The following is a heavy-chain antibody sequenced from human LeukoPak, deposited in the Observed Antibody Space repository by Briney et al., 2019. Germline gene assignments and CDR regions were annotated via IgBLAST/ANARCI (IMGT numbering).Heavy chain of an antibody. CDR1: GFTFSSYW. J-gene: IGHJ5*02. D-gene: IGHD3-16*01. V-gene: IGHV3-74*01. Sequence: QSGGSLRLSCVGSGFTFSSYWMHWVRQGPGKGLEWVSRISIDGSTTTYADSVKGRFTISRDNAKNTAYLQMNSLRAEDTAVYYCARHYGPWGQGTLVTVSS. CDR2: ISIDGSTT. CDR3: ARHYGP.